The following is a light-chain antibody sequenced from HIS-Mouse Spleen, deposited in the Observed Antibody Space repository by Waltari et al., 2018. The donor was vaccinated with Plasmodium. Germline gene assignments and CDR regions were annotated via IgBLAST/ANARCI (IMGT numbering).Light chain of an antibody. CDR2: DAS. Sequence: EIVLTQSPATLSLSPGERATLSCRASQSVSSYLAWYQQKPGQAPRRLIYDASNRATGIPARFSGSGSGTDFTLTISSLEPEDCAVYYCQQRSNWPRVLTFGGGTKVEIK. CDR1: QSVSSY. CDR3: QQRSNWPRVLT. V-gene: IGKV3-11*01. J-gene: IGKJ4*01.